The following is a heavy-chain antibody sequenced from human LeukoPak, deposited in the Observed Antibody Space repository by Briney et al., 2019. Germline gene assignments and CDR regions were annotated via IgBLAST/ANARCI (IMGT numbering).Heavy chain of an antibody. CDR1: GFTFDDYG. V-gene: IGHV3-11*01. CDR3: ARDMFLSSSWGDY. J-gene: IGHJ4*02. Sequence: PGGSLRLSCATSGFTFDDYGMSWVRQSPGKGLEWVSYISSSGSTIYYADSVKGRFTISRDNAKNSLYLQMNSLRAEDTAVYYCARDMFLSSSWGDYWGQGTLVTVSS. D-gene: IGHD6-13*01. CDR2: ISSSGSTI.